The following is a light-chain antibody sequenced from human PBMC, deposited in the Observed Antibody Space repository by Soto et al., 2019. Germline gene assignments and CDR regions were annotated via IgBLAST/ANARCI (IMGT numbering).Light chain of an antibody. J-gene: IGLJ1*01. CDR1: SSDVGGYNY. Sequence: QSVLTQPPSASGSPGQSVTISCTGTSSDVGGYNYVSWYQQQPGKAPKLMIYEVDNRPSGVSIRFSGSKSGSTASLTISGLQAEDEADYYCKSYAVGSTYVFGTGTKLTVL. CDR2: EVD. CDR3: KSYAVGSTYV. V-gene: IGLV2-14*01.